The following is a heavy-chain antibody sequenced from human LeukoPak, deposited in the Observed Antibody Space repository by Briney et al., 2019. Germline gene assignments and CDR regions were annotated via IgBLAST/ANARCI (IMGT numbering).Heavy chain of an antibody. V-gene: IGHV3-30*03. J-gene: IGHJ4*02. CDR3: ARAPYYYDSSGYLDY. CDR1: GFTFSSYG. CDR2: ISYDGSNK. Sequence: GGSLRLSCAASGFTFSSYGMHWVRQAPGKGLEWVAVISYDGSNKYYADSVKGRFTISRDNSKNTLYLQMNSLRAEDTAVYYCARAPYYYDSSGYLDYWGQGTLVTVSS. D-gene: IGHD3-22*01.